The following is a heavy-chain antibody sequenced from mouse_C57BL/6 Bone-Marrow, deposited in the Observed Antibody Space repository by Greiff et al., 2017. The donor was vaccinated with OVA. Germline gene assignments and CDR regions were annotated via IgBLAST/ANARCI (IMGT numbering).Heavy chain of an antibody. Sequence: EVKLVESGGDLVKPGGSLKLSCAASGFTFSSYGMSWVRQTPDKRLEWVATISSGGSYTYYPDSVKGRFTISRDNAKNTLYLQMSSLKSEDTAMYYCARRGRKDYWGQGTTLTVSS. CDR2: ISSGGSYT. V-gene: IGHV5-6*01. CDR1: GFTFSSYG. CDR3: ARRGRKDY. J-gene: IGHJ2*01.